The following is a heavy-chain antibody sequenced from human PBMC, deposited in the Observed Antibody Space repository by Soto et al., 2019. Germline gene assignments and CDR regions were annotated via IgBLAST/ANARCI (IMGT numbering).Heavy chain of an antibody. V-gene: IGHV1-69*13. CDR2: IIPIFGTA. D-gene: IGHD4-17*01. CDR3: AIVGASQGASVI. CDR1: GGTFSSYA. Sequence: SVKVSCKASGGTFSSYAISWVRQAPGQGLEWMGGIIPIFGTANYAQKFQGRVTITADESTSTAYMELSSLRSEDTAVYYCAIVGASQGASVIWGPGPRVTVAS. J-gene: IGHJ3*02.